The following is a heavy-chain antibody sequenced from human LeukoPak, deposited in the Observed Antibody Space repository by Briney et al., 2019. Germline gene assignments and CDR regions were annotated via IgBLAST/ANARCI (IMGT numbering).Heavy chain of an antibody. Sequence: PGGSLRLSCAASGFTFSSYAMHWVRQAPGKGLEWVAVIWYDGSNKYYADSVKGRFTISRDNSKNTLYLQMNSLRAEDTAVYYCARRATNYYDILGAFDIWGQGTMVTVSS. CDR1: GFTFSSYA. CDR3: ARRATNYYDILGAFDI. CDR2: IWYDGSNK. J-gene: IGHJ3*02. D-gene: IGHD3-22*01. V-gene: IGHV3-33*08.